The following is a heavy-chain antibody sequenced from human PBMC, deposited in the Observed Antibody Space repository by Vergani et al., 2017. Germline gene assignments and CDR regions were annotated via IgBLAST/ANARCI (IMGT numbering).Heavy chain of an antibody. V-gene: IGHV4-39*07. CDR1: GGSISRSSYY. D-gene: IGHD6-13*01. CDR2: IYYSGST. CDR3: ARAVGSSWPHYYYGMDV. J-gene: IGHJ6*02. Sequence: QVQLQESGPGLVKPSETLSLPCTVSGGSISRSSYYWGGIRHPPGKGLEWIGSIYYSGSTYYNPYLKSRVTISVDTSKNQFSLKLRSVTAADTAVYDCARAVGSSWPHYYYGMDVWGQGTTVTVSS.